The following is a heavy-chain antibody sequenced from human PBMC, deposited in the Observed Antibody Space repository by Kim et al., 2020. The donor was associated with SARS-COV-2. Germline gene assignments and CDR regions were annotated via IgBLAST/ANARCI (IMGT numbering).Heavy chain of an antibody. J-gene: IGHJ6*02. CDR1: GGSISSGSYY. D-gene: IGHD1-26*01. CDR3: ARGVLIVGATNVGYYYYGMDV. Sequence: SETLSLTCTVSGGSISSGSYYWSWIRQPAGKGLEWIGRIYTSGSTNYNPSLKSRVTIPVNTSKNQFSLKLSSVTAADTAVYYCARGVLIVGATNVGYYYYGMDVWGQGTTVTVSS. CDR2: IYTSGST. V-gene: IGHV4-61*02.